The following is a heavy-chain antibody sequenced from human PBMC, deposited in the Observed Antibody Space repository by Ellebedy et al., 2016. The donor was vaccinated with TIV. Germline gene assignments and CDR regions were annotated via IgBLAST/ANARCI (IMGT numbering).Heavy chain of an antibody. Sequence: TFSSYAMNWVRQAPGKGLEWIGSMYYSGSTYPNPSLKSRVTISGDTSKTQFSLTLGSVITADTAVYYCARHSTYRNWYVDLWGRGTLVTVSS. J-gene: IGHJ2*01. CDR3: ARHSTYRNWYVDL. CDR1: TFSSYA. V-gene: IGHV4-39*01. D-gene: IGHD3-16*02. CDR2: MYYSGST.